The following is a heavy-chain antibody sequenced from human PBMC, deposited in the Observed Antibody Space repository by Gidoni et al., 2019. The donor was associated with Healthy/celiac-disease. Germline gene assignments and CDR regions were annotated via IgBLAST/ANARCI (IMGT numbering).Heavy chain of an antibody. Sequence: QVQLVESGGGVVQPGRSLRLSCAASGFTFSSYAMHWVRQAPGKGLEWVAVISYDGSNKYYADSVKGRFTISRDNSKNTLYLQMNSLRAEDTAVYYCARDGPTEGYYYGMDVWGQGTTVTVSS. J-gene: IGHJ6*02. V-gene: IGHV3-30-3*01. CDR3: ARDGPTEGYYYGMDV. CDR1: GFTFSSYA. CDR2: ISYDGSNK.